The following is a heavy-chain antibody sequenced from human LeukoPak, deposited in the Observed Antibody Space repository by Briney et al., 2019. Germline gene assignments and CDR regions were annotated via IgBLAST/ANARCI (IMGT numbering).Heavy chain of an antibody. CDR3: ARGRLLIVYAHRRFWFDP. J-gene: IGHJ5*02. D-gene: IGHD2-8*01. Sequence: SETLSLTFAVYGGSFSGYYWSWIRQPPGKGLEWIGEINHSGSTNYNPSLKSLGTISVDTSKNQFSLKLSSVTAADTAVYYCARGRLLIVYAHRRFWFDPWGPGTLVTVSS. CDR2: INHSGST. CDR1: GGSFSGYY. V-gene: IGHV4-34*01.